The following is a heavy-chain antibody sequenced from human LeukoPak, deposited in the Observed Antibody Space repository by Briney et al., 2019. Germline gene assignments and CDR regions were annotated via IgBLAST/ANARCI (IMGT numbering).Heavy chain of an antibody. CDR3: AKPPVPYSSGWYALDY. J-gene: IGHJ4*02. Sequence: PGGSLRLSCAASGFTFSSYGMHWVSQAAGKGLEWVAFIRYDGSNKYYADSVKGRFTISRDNSKNTLYLQMNSLRAEDTAVYYCAKPPVPYSSGWYALDYWGQGTLVTVSS. CDR2: IRYDGSNK. V-gene: IGHV3-30*02. D-gene: IGHD6-19*01. CDR1: GFTFSSYG.